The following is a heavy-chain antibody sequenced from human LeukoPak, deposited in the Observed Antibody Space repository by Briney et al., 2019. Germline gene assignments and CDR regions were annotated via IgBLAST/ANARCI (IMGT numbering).Heavy chain of an antibody. CDR2: ISSSSRYI. D-gene: IGHD4-17*01. CDR1: GFTFSSYS. V-gene: IGHV3-21*01. Sequence: GGSLRLSCAASGFTFSSYSMNWVRQAPRKELEWVSSISSSSRYIYYADSLKGRFTISRDNAKNSLYLQMNSLRAEDTAVYYCARDSYGDYSYDYWGQGTLVTVFS. J-gene: IGHJ4*02. CDR3: ARDSYGDYSYDY.